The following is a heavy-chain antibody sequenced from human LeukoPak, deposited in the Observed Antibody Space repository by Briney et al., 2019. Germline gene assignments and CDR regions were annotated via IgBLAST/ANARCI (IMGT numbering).Heavy chain of an antibody. CDR1: GGSISSGSYY. V-gene: IGHV4-61*02. Sequence: PSETLTLTCTVSGGSISSGSYYWSWIRQPSGKGLEWIGRIYTSGSTNYNPSLKSRATISVDTSKNQFSLKLSSVTAADTAVHYCAREGRDGYNDWGQGTLVTVSS. D-gene: IGHD5-24*01. J-gene: IGHJ4*02. CDR2: IYTSGST. CDR3: AREGRDGYND.